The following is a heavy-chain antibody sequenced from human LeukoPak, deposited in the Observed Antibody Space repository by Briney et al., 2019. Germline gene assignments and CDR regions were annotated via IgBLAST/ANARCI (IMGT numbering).Heavy chain of an antibody. J-gene: IGHJ4*02. CDR2: ISSSGSTI. V-gene: IGHV3-48*03. CDR1: GFTFSSYE. CDR3: ARVWFGELYFDY. Sequence: HSGGSLGLSCAASGFTFSSYEMNWVRQAPGKGLEWVSYISSSGSTIYYADSVKGRFTISRDNAKNSLYLQMNSLRAEDTAVYYCARVWFGELYFDYWGQGTLVTVSS. D-gene: IGHD3-10*01.